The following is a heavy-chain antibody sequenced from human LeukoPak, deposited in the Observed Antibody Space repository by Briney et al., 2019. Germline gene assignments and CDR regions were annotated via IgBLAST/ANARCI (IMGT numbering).Heavy chain of an antibody. Sequence: GSLRLSCAASGFTFSSYGMSWVRQAPGKGLEWIGYMSYSGSTNYNPSLNSPVSISVDTSKNQFSLKLSSVTAADTAVYYCARDLVEVRGVIANDAFDIWGQGTMVTVSS. J-gene: IGHJ3*02. V-gene: IGHV4-59*01. CDR3: ARDLVEVRGVIANDAFDI. CDR2: MSYSGST. CDR1: GFTFSSYG. D-gene: IGHD3-10*01.